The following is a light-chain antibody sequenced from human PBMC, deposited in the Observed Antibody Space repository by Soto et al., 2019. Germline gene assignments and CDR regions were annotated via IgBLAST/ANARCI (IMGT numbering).Light chain of an antibody. V-gene: IGKV3-20*01. Sequence: ELLCPTSTGTLSFSPVYIYKLSFLASQSVSSTYLAWYQQRPGQDTRILIYSSYSRASGIKDRFSGSGSGTDFTLTISRMEPGDFAVYYCKHFGGTTFTVGQGTRLEIK. CDR2: SSY. J-gene: IGKJ5*01. CDR1: QSVSSTY. CDR3: KHFGGTTFT.